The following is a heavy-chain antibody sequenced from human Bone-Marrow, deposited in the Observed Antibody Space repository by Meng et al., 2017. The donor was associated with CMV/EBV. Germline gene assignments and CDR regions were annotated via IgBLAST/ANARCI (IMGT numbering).Heavy chain of an antibody. V-gene: IGHV4-59*01. CDR3: ARVGWFGDLLYFDD. D-gene: IGHD3-10*01. J-gene: IGHJ4*02. CDR2: VYYSGST. CDR1: GGSISSYS. Sequence: GSLRLSCNVSGGSISSYSWSWIRQPPGKGLEWFGYVYYSGSTKYNPSLKSRVTISVDTSKNQFSLKLSSVTAADTAVYYCARVGWFGDLLYFDDWGQGTLVTVSS.